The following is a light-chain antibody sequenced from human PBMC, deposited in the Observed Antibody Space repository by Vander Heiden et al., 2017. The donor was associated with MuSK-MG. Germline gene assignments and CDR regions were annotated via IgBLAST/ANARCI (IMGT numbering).Light chain of an antibody. CDR3: AAWDDNLNGPNWV. CDR1: STTIGSNT. J-gene: IGLJ3*02. CDR2: SND. V-gene: IGLV1-44*01. Sequence: QSVLTQPPAASGTPRQRVTSSCSGSSTTIGSNTVGWYQQLPGTAPKLLISSNDQRPSGVPGRFAGSKSGTSASLAISGLQSEDEADYYCAAWDDNLNGPNWVFGGGTKLTVL.